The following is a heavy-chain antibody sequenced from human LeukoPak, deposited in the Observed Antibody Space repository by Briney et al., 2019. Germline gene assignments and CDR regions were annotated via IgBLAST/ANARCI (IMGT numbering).Heavy chain of an antibody. CDR3: ASLMDTAMVTSSPHDAFDI. D-gene: IGHD5-18*01. J-gene: IGHJ3*02. CDR2: IYYSGST. V-gene: IGHV4-30-4*01. CDR1: GGPISSGDYY. Sequence: SQTLSLTRTVSGGPISSGDYYWSWIRQPPGKGLEWIGYIYYSGSTYYNPSLKSRVTISVDTSKNQFSLKLSSVTAADTAVYYCASLMDTAMVTSSPHDAFDIWGQGTMVTVSS.